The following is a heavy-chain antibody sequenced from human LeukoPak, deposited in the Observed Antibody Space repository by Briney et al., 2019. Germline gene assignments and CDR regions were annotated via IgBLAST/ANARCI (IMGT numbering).Heavy chain of an antibody. J-gene: IGHJ4*02. D-gene: IGHD3-10*01. V-gene: IGHV4-38-2*02. CDR2: IYHSGST. CDR3: ARVPITMVRGVNYYFDY. CDR1: GYSISSGYY. Sequence: SETLSLTCTVSGYSISSGYYWGWIRQPPGKGLEWIGSIYHSGSTYYNPSLKSRVTISVDTSKNQFSLKLSSVTAADTAVYYCARVPITMVRGVNYYFDYWGQGTLVTVSS.